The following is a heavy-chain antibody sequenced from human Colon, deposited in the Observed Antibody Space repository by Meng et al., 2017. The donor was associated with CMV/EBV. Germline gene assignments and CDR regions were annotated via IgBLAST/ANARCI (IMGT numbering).Heavy chain of an antibody. Sequence: SGYTFSSYGISWVRQAPGQGLEWMGWISTYNGNTDYAQKFQGRVTMTTDTLTSTAYMELTSLKSDDTAVFYCARAREVGYSAYDYCDFWGQGTLVTVSS. V-gene: IGHV1-18*01. D-gene: IGHD5-12*01. CDR2: ISTYNGNT. CDR3: ARAREVGYSAYDYCDF. J-gene: IGHJ4*02. CDR1: GYTFSSYG.